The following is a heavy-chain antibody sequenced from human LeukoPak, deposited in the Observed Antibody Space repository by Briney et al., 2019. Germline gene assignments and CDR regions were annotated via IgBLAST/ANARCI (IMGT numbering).Heavy chain of an antibody. CDR1: GGSISSGDYY. CDR3: ARVLTSCPGAFDI. Sequence: PSETLSLTCTVSGGSISSGDYYWSWIRQPPGKGLEWIGYIYYSGSTNYNPSLKSRVTISVDTSKNQFSLKLSSVTAADTAVYYCARVLTSCPGAFDIWGQGTMVTVSS. CDR2: IYYSGST. J-gene: IGHJ3*02. V-gene: IGHV4-61*08. D-gene: IGHD2-2*01.